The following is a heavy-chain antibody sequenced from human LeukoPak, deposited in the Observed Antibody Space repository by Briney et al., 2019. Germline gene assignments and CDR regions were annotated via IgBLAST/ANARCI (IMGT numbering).Heavy chain of an antibody. Sequence: SETLPLTCTVSGGSLSSTSYYWDWIRQPPGKGLEWIENIRYSGYTYYNPSLKSRLTISVDTSKNQFSLQLSSVTAADTAMYYCATPYCSSISCLDVFNIWGQGTMVTVSS. J-gene: IGHJ3*02. CDR1: GGSLSSTSYY. CDR2: IRYSGYT. V-gene: IGHV4-39*07. D-gene: IGHD2-2*01. CDR3: ATPYCSSISCLDVFNI.